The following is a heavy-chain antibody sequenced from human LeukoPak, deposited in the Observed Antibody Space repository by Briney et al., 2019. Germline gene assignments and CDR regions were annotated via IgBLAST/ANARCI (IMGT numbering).Heavy chain of an antibody. CDR2: IIPIFGTA. CDR1: GGTFSSYA. D-gene: IGHD2-15*01. V-gene: IGHV1-69*05. Sequence: ASVKGSCKASGGTFSSYAISWVRQAPGQGLEWMGRIIPIFGTANYAQKFQGRVTITTDESTSTAYMELSSLRSEDTAVYYCATDYCSGGSCHDYWGQGTLVTVSS. CDR3: ATDYCSGGSCHDY. J-gene: IGHJ4*02.